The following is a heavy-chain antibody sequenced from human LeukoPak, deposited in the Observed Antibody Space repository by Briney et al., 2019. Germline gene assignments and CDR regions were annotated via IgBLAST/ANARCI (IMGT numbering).Heavy chain of an antibody. CDR3: AKGTYYYGSGSSDWFDP. J-gene: IGHJ5*02. CDR2: IRYDGSNK. D-gene: IGHD3-10*01. Sequence: GGSLRLSCAASGFTFSSYGMHWVRQAPGKGLEWVAFIRYDGSNKYYADSVKGRFTISRDNSKNTLYLQMNSLRAEDTAVYYCAKGTYYYGSGSSDWFDPWGQGTLVTVSS. CDR1: GFTFSSYG. V-gene: IGHV3-30*02.